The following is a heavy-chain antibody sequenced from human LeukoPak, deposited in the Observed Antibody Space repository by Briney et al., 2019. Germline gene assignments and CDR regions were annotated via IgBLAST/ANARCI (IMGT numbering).Heavy chain of an antibody. J-gene: IGHJ4*02. D-gene: IGHD2-2*01. Sequence: ASVKVSCKASGYTFTSYAMHWVRQAPGQRLEWMRWINAGNGNTKYSQKFQGRVTITRDTSASTAYMELSSLRSEDTAVYYCARAFVVVPAAIAYWGQGTLVTVSS. CDR3: ARAFVVVPAAIAY. CDR1: GYTFTSYA. V-gene: IGHV1-3*01. CDR2: INAGNGNT.